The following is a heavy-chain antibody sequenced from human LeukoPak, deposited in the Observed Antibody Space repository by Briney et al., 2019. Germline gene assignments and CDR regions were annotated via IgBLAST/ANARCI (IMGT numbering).Heavy chain of an antibody. Sequence: SETLSLTCAVYGGSFSGYYWSWIRQPPGKGLEWIGEINHSGSTNYNPSLKSRVTISVDTSKNQFSLKLSSVTAADTAVYYCARDLGGYCSSTSCYDTDYWGQGTLVTVSS. V-gene: IGHV4-34*01. D-gene: IGHD2-2*01. CDR1: GGSFSGYY. CDR3: ARDLGGYCSSTSCYDTDY. J-gene: IGHJ4*02. CDR2: INHSGST.